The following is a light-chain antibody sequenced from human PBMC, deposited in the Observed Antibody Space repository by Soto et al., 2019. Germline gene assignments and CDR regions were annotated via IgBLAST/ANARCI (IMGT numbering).Light chain of an antibody. V-gene: IGKV3-20*01. CDR3: QQYGSSLPNT. CDR1: QSVTGSF. CDR2: GAS. J-gene: IGKJ2*01. Sequence: EIVLTQSPGTLSLSPGERATLSCRASQSVTGSFLAWYQHKPGQAPRLLIYGASSRATGIPDRFSGSGSGTDFTLNISSLEPEDFAVYYCQQYGSSLPNTFGQGTKVEIK.